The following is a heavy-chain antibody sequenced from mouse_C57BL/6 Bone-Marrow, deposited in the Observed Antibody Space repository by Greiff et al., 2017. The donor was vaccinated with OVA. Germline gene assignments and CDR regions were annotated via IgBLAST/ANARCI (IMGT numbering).Heavy chain of an antibody. CDR1: GFTFSDYY. V-gene: IGHV5-9*01. Sequence: EVKLMESGGGLVQPGGSLKLSCAASGFTFSDYYMYWVRQTPEKRLEWVATISGGGGNTYYPDSVKGRFTISRDNAKNTLYLQMSSLRSEDTALYYCARHAFTTVWYFDVWGTGTTVTVSS. CDR3: ARHAFTTVWYFDV. D-gene: IGHD1-1*01. CDR2: ISGGGGNT. J-gene: IGHJ1*03.